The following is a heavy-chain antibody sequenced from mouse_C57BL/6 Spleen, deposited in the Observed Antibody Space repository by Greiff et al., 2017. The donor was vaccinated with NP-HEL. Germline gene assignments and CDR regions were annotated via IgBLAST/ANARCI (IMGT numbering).Heavy chain of an antibody. CDR2: IDPETGGT. V-gene: IGHV1-15*01. CDR3: TRARDYYGRGYFDV. Sequence: QVQLQQSGAELVRPGASVTLSCKASGYTFTDYEMHWVKQTPVHGLEWIGAIDPETGGTAYNQKFKGKAILTADKSSSTAYMELRSLTSEDSAVYYCTRARDYYGRGYFDVWGTGTTVTVSS. J-gene: IGHJ1*03. D-gene: IGHD1-1*01. CDR1: GYTFTDYE.